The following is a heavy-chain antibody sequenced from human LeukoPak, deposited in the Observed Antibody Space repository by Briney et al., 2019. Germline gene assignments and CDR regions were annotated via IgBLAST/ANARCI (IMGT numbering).Heavy chain of an antibody. J-gene: IGHJ4*02. V-gene: IGHV4-59*08. CDR2: IYYSGST. D-gene: IGHD4-17*01. CDR3: ASSTVTPEYFDY. Sequence: SETLSLTCTVSGGSISGYYWSWIRQPPGKELEWIGFIYYSGSTNYNPSLKSRVTISVDTSKNQFSLKLSSVTAADTAVYYCASSTVTPEYFDYWGQGTLVTVSS. CDR1: GGSISGYY.